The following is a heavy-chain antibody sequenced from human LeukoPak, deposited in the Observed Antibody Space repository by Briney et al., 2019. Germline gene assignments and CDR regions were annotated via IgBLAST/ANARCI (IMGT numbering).Heavy chain of an antibody. J-gene: IGHJ4*02. CDR2: ISSSSSYR. CDR3: ARVLFGESWGEVDY. D-gene: IGHD3-10*02. V-gene: IGHV3-21*05. CDR1: GFTFSSYE. Sequence: PGGSLSLSCAASGFTFSSYEMNWVRQAPGKGLEWVSYISSSSSYRYYADSVKGRFTISRDNAKNSLYLQMNSLRAEDTAVYYCARVLFGESWGEVDYWGQGTLVTVSS.